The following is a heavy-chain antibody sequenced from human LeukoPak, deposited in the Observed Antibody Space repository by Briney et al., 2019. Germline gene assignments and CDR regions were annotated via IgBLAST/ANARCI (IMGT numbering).Heavy chain of an antibody. D-gene: IGHD1-26*01. CDR3: AKSLSGSYLYAMDV. Sequence: GGSLRLSCAASGFTFSNYAMNWVRQAPGKGLEWVTGIVGTKTTYSADSGKGRFTISRDDSKNTLYLQMNSLGPEDTAIYYCAKSLSGSYLYAMDVWGQGTTVTVSS. CDR2: IVGTKTT. CDR1: GFTFSNYA. J-gene: IGHJ6*02. V-gene: IGHV3-23*01.